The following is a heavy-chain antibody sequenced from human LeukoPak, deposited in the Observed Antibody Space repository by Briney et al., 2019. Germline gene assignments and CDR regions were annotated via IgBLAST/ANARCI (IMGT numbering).Heavy chain of an antibody. CDR2: ISSSGGTT. Sequence: PGGSLRLSCAASGLTFSNYAMTWVRQAPGKGLEWVSSISSSGGTTYNADSVKGRFTISRDNSKNMMDLQMNSLRDEDTAVYFCARSYIRGWPPTRDPMWFDPRGQGTLVIVSS. D-gene: IGHD3-16*01. CDR1: GLTFSNYA. V-gene: IGHV3-23*01. J-gene: IGHJ5*02. CDR3: ARSYIRGWPPTRDPMWFDP.